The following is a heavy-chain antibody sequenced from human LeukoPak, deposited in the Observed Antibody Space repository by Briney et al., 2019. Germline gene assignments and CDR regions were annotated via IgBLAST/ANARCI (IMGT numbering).Heavy chain of an antibody. V-gene: IGHV3-23*01. Sequence: PGGSLRLSCAASGFTFSSYSLSWVRQAAGKGLEGVSGMSGSGDKIRYADSVRGRFTISRDNSKNTLDLQMNSLRVEDTAIYYCAKANWVSNADAVYWGQGTLVTVSS. CDR1: GFTFSSYS. D-gene: IGHD7-27*01. CDR3: AKANWVSNADAVY. CDR2: MSGSGDKI. J-gene: IGHJ4*02.